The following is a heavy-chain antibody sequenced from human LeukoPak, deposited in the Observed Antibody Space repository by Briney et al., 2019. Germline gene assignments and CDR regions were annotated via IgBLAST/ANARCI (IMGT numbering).Heavy chain of an antibody. V-gene: IGHV3-23*01. CDR2: ISGSGGST. CDR3: ASGGGYSNYYYYYGMGV. J-gene: IGHJ6*02. CDR1: GFTFSSYA. Sequence: GGSLRLSCAASGFTFSSYAMSWVRQAPGKGLEWVSAISGSGGSTYYADSVKGRFTISRDNSKNTLYLQMNSLRAEDTAVYYCASGGGYSNYYYYYGMGVWGQGTTVTVSS. D-gene: IGHD4-11*01.